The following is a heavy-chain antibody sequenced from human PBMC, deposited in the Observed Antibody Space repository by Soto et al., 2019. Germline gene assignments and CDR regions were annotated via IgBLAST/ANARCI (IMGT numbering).Heavy chain of an antibody. J-gene: IGHJ4*02. V-gene: IGHV1-18*01. CDR2: ISAYNGNT. Sequence: ASVKVSCKASGYTFTSYGISWVRQAPGQGLEWMGWISAYNGNTNYAQKLQGRVTMTTDTSTSTAYMELRSLRSDDTAVYYCARTYYYDSSGYSYFDYWGQGTLVTVSS. CDR1: GYTFTSYG. CDR3: ARTYYYDSSGYSYFDY. D-gene: IGHD3-22*01.